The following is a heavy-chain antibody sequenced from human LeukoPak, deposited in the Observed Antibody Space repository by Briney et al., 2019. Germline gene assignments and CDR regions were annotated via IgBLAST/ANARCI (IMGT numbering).Heavy chain of an antibody. V-gene: IGHV4-34*01. J-gene: IGHJ4*02. CDR3: ARRPVWGCYRLLFDY. D-gene: IGHD3-16*02. Sequence: PSETLPLTCAVYGGSFSGYCWSWIRQPPGKGLEWIGEINHSGSTNYNPSLKSRVTISVDTSKNQFSLKLSSVTAADTAVYYCARRPVWGCYRLLFDYWGQGTLVTVSS. CDR1: GGSFSGYC. CDR2: INHSGST.